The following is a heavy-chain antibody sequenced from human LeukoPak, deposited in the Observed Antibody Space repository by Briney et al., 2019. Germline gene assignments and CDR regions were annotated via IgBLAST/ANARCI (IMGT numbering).Heavy chain of an antibody. CDR3: ARRVSGDYGHWFDP. CDR2: NSYSGSA. D-gene: IGHD4-17*01. V-gene: IGHV4-61*01. J-gene: IGHJ5*02. CDR1: GGSVSSGNYY. Sequence: SSETLSLTCTVSGGSVSSGNYYWPWIRQPPGKGLEWIGYNSYSGSANYNPSLKSRVTILLDTSKNQFSLKLSSVTAADTAIYSCARRVSGDYGHWFDPWGQGTLVTVSS.